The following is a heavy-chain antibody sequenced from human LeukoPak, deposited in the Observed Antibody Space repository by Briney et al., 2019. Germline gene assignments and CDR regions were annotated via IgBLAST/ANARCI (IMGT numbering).Heavy chain of an antibody. J-gene: IGHJ6*02. Sequence: SETLSLTCTVSGGSISSGGYYWSWIRQHPGKGLEWIGYIYYSGSTYYNPSLKSRVTISVDTSKNQFSLKLSSVTAADTAVYYCARAYTSRGGYYYGMDVWGQGTTVTVSS. CDR2: IYYSGST. CDR1: GGSISSGGYY. CDR3: ARAYTSRGGYYYGMDV. D-gene: IGHD3-16*01. V-gene: IGHV4-31*03.